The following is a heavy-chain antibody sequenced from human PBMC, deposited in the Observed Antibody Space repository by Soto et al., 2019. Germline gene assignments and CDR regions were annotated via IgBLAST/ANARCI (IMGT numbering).Heavy chain of an antibody. CDR3: AKGDGDYIGRWYFDL. Sequence: QVQLVESGGGVVQPGRSLRLSCAASGFTFSSYGMHWVRQAPGKGLEWVAVISYDGSNKYYADSVKGRFTISRDNSKNTLYLQMNSLRAGDTAVYYCAKGDGDYIGRWYFDLWGRGTLVTVSS. D-gene: IGHD4-17*01. CDR2: ISYDGSNK. J-gene: IGHJ2*01. V-gene: IGHV3-30*18. CDR1: GFTFSSYG.